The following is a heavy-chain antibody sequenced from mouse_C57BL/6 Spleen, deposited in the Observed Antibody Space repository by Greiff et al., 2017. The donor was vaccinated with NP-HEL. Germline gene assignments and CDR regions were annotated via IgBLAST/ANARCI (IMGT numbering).Heavy chain of an antibody. CDR3: ARTDYYGSSSYAMDY. CDR1: GYSITSGYY. CDR2: ISYDGSN. Sequence: EVKLVESGPGLVKPSQSLSLTCSVTGYSITSGYYWNWIRQFPGNKLEWMGYISYDGSNNYNPSLKNRISITRDTSKNQFFLKLNSVTTEDTATYYCARTDYYGSSSYAMDYWGQGTSVTVSS. D-gene: IGHD1-1*01. V-gene: IGHV3-6*01. J-gene: IGHJ4*01.